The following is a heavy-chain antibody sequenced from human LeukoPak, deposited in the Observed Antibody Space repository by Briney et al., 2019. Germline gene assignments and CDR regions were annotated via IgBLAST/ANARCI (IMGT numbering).Heavy chain of an antibody. V-gene: IGHV4-59*01. Sequence: SETLSLTCTVSGGSISRYYWTWIRQPPGKGLEWPGYIYYSGRINYNPTLQSRVTIAAGTSKNQFSLKFDSVTAADTAVYYCAMDTDGYNYYFDNWGQGILVTVSS. J-gene: IGHJ4*02. CDR2: IYYSGRI. D-gene: IGHD5-24*01. CDR3: AMDTDGYNYYFDN. CDR1: GGSISRYY.